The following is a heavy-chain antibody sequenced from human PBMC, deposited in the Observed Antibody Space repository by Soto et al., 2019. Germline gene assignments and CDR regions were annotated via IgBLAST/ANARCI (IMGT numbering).Heavy chain of an antibody. Sequence: ESGGGLVQPGGSLRLSCAASGFTFSSYIMNWVRQAPGKGLEWVSFISSSSSTIYYADSVKVRFTISRDNAKNSLYLQMNSLRAEDTAVYYCARYGDYSWYFDLWGRGTLVTVSS. J-gene: IGHJ2*01. CDR2: ISSSSSTI. V-gene: IGHV3-48*01. CDR3: ARYGDYSWYFDL. D-gene: IGHD4-17*01. CDR1: GFTFSSYI.